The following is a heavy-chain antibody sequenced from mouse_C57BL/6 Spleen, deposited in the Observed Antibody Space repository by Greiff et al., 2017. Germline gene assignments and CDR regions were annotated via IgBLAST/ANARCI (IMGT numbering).Heavy chain of an antibody. J-gene: IGHJ4*01. CDR1: GYAFSSSW. CDR3: ANDGYPYYAMDY. V-gene: IGHV1-82*01. CDR2: IYPGDGDT. D-gene: IGHD2-3*01. Sequence: VKLMESGPELVKPGASVKISCKASGYAFSSSWMNWVKQRPGKGLEWIGRIYPGDGDTNYNGKFKGKATQTAYKSSSTAYMQLSSLTSEDSSVYFCANDGYPYYAMDYWGQGTSVTVSS.